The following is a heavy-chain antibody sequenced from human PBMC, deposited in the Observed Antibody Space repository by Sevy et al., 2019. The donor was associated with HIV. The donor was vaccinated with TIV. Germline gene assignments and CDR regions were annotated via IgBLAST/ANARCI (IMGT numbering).Heavy chain of an antibody. J-gene: IGHJ6*02. CDR1: GFTFSSYS. CDR2: ISSSSSYI. V-gene: IGHV3-21*01. CDR3: ARDLVADIVVVVAADINYYYYGMDV. D-gene: IGHD2-15*01. Sequence: GGSLRLSCAAPGFTFSSYSMNWVRQAPGKGLEWVSSISSSSSYIYYADSVKGRFTISRDNAKNSLYLQMNSLRAEDTAVYYCARDLVADIVVVVAADINYYYYGMDVWGQGTTVTVSS.